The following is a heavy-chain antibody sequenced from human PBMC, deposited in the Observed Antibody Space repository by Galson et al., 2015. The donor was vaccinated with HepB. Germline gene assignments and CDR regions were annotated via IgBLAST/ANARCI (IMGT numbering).Heavy chain of an antibody. CDR1: GFNFKAYG. CDR2: IWHDGRNR. J-gene: IGHJ4*02. D-gene: IGHD5-24*01. CDR3: AREAKWLQLFYFDY. Sequence: SLRLSCAASGFNFKAYGMHWVRQAPGKGLGWVAVIWHDGRNRYYVDSVKGRFTVSRDNSRNTVYLEMNNLRAEDTAVYYCAREAKWLQLFYFDYWGQGTLVTVSS. V-gene: IGHV3-33*01.